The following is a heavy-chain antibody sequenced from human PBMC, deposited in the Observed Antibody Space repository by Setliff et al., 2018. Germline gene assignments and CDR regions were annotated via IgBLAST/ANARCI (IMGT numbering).Heavy chain of an antibody. CDR1: GGSISSGDYY. CDR3: ARTPFWQNWFDP. CDR2: INHSGST. J-gene: IGHJ5*02. V-gene: IGHV4-30-4*08. Sequence: SETLSLTCTVSGGSISSGDYYWSWIRQPPGKGLEWIGEINHSGSTNYNPSLKSRVTISVDTSKNQFSLKLSSVTAADTAVYYCARTPFWQNWFDPWGQGTLVTVSS.